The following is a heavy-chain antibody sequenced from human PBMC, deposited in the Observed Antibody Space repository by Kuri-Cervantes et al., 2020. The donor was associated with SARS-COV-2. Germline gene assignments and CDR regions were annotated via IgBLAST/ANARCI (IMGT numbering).Heavy chain of an antibody. J-gene: IGHJ4*02. Sequence: GESLKISCAASGFIFSSYDMSWVRQAPGKGLEWVAVISYDGSNKYYADSVKGRFTISRDNSKNTLYLQMNSLRAEDTAVYYCARGMGAGATSWSFDYWGQGTLVTVSS. CDR3: ARGMGAGATSWSFDY. V-gene: IGHV3-30-3*01. CDR2: ISYDGSNK. CDR1: GFIFSSYD. D-gene: IGHD1-26*01.